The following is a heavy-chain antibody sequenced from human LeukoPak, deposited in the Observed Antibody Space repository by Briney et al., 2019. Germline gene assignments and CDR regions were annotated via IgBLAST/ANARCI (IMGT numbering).Heavy chain of an antibody. D-gene: IGHD6-13*01. V-gene: IGHV3-23*01. CDR2: ISGSGGTT. Sequence: GGSLRLSCAASGFTFNSYAMNWVRQAPGKGLDWVSTISGSGGTTYYADSVKGRFTISRDNSKNTLYLQMNSLRAEDTAVYYCAKFGRLGGIAAAGTEGFDYWGQGTLVTVSS. CDR1: GFTFNSYA. CDR3: AKFGRLGGIAAAGTEGFDY. J-gene: IGHJ4*02.